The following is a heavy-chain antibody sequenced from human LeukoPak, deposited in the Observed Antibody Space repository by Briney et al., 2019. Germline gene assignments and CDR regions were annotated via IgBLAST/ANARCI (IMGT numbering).Heavy chain of an antibody. CDR1: GGSISSSYYY. J-gene: IGHJ4*02. CDR3: AREIVARDYFDY. V-gene: IGHV4-39*02. Sequence: SETLSLTCTVSGGSISSSYYYWGWIRQPPGKGLEWIGSIYYSGSTYYNPSLKSRVTISVDTSKNQFSLQLNSVTPEDTAVYYCAREIVARDYFDYWGQGTLVTVSS. D-gene: IGHD3-22*01. CDR2: IYYSGST.